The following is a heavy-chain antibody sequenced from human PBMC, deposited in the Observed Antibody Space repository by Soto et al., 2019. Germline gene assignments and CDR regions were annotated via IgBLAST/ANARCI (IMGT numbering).Heavy chain of an antibody. CDR3: ARAPVYYYGSGSYGSGPRYYYGMDV. D-gene: IGHD3-10*01. V-gene: IGHV4-59*01. CDR1: GGSISSYY. CDR2: IYYSGST. Sequence: PSETLSLTCTVPGGSISSYYWSWIRQPPGKGLEWIGYIYYSGSTNYNPSLKSRVTISVDTSKNQFSLKLSSVTAADTAVHYCARAPVYYYGSGSYGSGPRYYYGMDVWGQGTTVTVSS. J-gene: IGHJ6*02.